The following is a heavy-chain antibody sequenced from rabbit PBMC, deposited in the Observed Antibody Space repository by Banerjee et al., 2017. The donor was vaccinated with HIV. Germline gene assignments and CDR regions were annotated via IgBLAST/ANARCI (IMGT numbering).Heavy chain of an antibody. J-gene: IGHJ6*01. Sequence: QSLEESGGDLVQPEGSLTLTCTASGFSFSSNYYMCWVRQAPGKGLEWIACIYAGASGNTYYANWAKGRFTISKTSSTTVTLQMTSLTAADTATYFCARDDYTYGDTAYPYAYYYGMDLWGQGTLVTVS. CDR1: GFSFSSNYY. CDR3: ARDDYTYGDTAYPYAYYYGMDL. D-gene: IGHD6-1*01. CDR2: IYAGASGNT. V-gene: IGHV1S40*01.